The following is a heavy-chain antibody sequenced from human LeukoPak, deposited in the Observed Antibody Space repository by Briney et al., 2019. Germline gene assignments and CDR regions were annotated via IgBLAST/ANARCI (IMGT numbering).Heavy chain of an antibody. CDR1: GGSFSGYY. Sequence: ATLTLTCPVSGGSFSGYYWSWLRQPPGKGLEGIGEINHSGSTNYNPSLKSRVTISVDTSKNQFSLKLSSVTAADTAVYYCARRRDSSGYYPYYYYYGMDVWGQGTTVTVSS. CDR2: INHSGST. J-gene: IGHJ6*02. V-gene: IGHV4-34*01. CDR3: ARRRDSSGYYPYYYYYGMDV. D-gene: IGHD3-22*01.